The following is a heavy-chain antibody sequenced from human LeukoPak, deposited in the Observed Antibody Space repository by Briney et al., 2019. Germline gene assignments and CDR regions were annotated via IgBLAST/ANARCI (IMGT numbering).Heavy chain of an antibody. Sequence: PSETLSLTCAVYGGSFSGYYWSWIRQPPGKGLEWIGEINHSGSTNYNPSLKSRVTISVDTSKNQFSLKLSSVTAADTAVYYCARPHSGSYGLDYWGQGTLVTVSS. CDR2: INHSGST. CDR3: ARPHSGSYGLDY. CDR1: GGSFSGYY. V-gene: IGHV4-34*01. D-gene: IGHD1-26*01. J-gene: IGHJ4*02.